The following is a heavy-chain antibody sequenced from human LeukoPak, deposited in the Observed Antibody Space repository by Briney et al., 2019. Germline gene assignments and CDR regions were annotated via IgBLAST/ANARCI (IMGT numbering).Heavy chain of an antibody. Sequence: GGSLRLSCAASGFTFRNFVTHWVRQAPGKGLEWVAGILNDGSDKHYSDSVKGRFTISRDNSKNTLYLQMNSLRAEDTAVYYCARLMGSYLDYWGQGTLVTVSS. CDR2: ILNDGSDK. D-gene: IGHD3-10*01. J-gene: IGHJ4*02. CDR1: GFTFRNFV. V-gene: IGHV3-30*03. CDR3: ARLMGSYLDY.